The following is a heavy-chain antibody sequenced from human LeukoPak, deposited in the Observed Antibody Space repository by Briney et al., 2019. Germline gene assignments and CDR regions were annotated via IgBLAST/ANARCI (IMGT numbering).Heavy chain of an antibody. J-gene: IGHJ3*02. D-gene: IGHD3-22*01. CDR1: GYTFTSYG. V-gene: IGHV1-18*01. CDR3: ARGDLRGLLVDAFDI. CDR2: ISAYNGNT. Sequence: ASVKVSFKASGYTFTSYGISWVRQAPGQGLEWMGWISAYNGNTNYAQKLQGRVTMTIDTSTSTAYMELRSLRSDDTAVYYCARGDLRGLLVDAFDIWGQGTMVTVSS.